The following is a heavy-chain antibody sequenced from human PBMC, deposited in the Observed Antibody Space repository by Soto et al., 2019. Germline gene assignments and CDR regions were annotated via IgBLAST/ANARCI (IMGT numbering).Heavy chain of an antibody. D-gene: IGHD6-19*01. CDR1: GFTFDEFG. J-gene: IGHJ4*02. V-gene: IGHV3-23*01. CDR3: AKRLRYNSDWFYFDS. Sequence: GGSLRLSCAASGFTFDEFGMSWVRQVPGKGPEWVSVISGSGDITYYADSVKGPFTISRDNSKNTLYLQMNSLRAEDTAVYYCAKRLRYNSDWFYFDSWGQGTLVTVSS. CDR2: ISGSGDIT.